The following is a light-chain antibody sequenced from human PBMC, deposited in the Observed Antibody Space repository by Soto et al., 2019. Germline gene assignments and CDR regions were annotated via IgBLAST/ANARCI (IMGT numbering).Light chain of an antibody. J-gene: IGKJ2*01. CDR1: QSVSSSY. V-gene: IGKV3-20*01. CDR3: QQYGSSFYT. CDR2: GAS. Sequence: EMVLTQSPGTLSLSPGERATLSCRASQSVSSSYLAWYQQKPGQAPRLLIYGASSRATGIPDRFSGSGCGTDFTLTIRRLEPEDFAVYYCQQYGSSFYTFGQGTKLEIK.